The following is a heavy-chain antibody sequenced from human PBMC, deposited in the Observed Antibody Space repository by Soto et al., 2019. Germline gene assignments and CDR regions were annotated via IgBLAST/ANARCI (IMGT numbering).Heavy chain of an antibody. J-gene: IGHJ6*01. CDR3: VTDRGGGMDV. CDR1: GFTFRSYT. D-gene: IGHD3-10*01. V-gene: IGHV3-23*01. CDR2: ISGSGGST. Sequence: GGSLRLSCAASGFTFRSYTMNWVRQAPGKGLEWVSSISGSGGSTHYADSVKGRFTISRDNSKSTLYLQMNSLRVEDTAIYYCVTDRGGGMDVWGQGTTVTVSS.